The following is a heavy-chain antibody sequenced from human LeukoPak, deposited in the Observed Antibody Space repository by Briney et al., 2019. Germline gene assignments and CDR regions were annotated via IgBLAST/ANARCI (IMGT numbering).Heavy chain of an antibody. V-gene: IGHV3-23*01. CDR1: GFTFSSFG. J-gene: IGHJ4*02. Sequence: GGSLRLSCAASGFTFSSFGMYWVRQAPGKGLEWVSAIGGRDGSTYYADSVKGRFTISRDNSKNTLYVQMNSLRAEDTAVYYCAKGHYYGSGSLDYWGQGTLVTVSS. CDR3: AKGHYYGSGSLDY. CDR2: IGGRDGST. D-gene: IGHD3-10*01.